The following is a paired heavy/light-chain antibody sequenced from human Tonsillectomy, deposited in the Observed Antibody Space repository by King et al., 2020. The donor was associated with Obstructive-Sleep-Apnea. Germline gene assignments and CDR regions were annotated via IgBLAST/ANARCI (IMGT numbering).Light chain of an antibody. J-gene: IGLJ3*02. V-gene: IGLV1-40*01. CDR1: SSNIGAGYD. Sequence: QSVLTQPPSVSGAPGQRVTISCTGSSSNIGAGYDVHWYQQLPGTAPKLLIYGNSNRPSGVPDRFSGSKSGTSASLAITGLQAEDEADYYCQSYDNIRGGVFGGGTKLTVL. CDR2: GNS. CDR3: QSYDNIRGGV.
Heavy chain of an antibody. J-gene: IGHJ5*02. Sequence: EVQLVQSGAEVKKPGESLKISCKGSGYSFTTYWIAWVRQVPGKGLEWMGIIFPGDSNIKYSPSFQGQVTISADKSISTAYLQWSSLKASDTAMYYCARRGDSSGYYYDWFDPWGQGTLVTVSS. V-gene: IGHV5-51*01. D-gene: IGHD3-22*01. CDR3: ARRGDSSGYYYDWFDP. CDR2: IFPGDSNI. CDR1: GYSFTTYW.